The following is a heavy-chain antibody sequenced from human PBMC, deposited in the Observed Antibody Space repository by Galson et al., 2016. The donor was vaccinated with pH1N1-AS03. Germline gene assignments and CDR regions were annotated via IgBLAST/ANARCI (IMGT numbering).Heavy chain of an antibody. CDR1: GGSISSGGDY. Sequence: TLSLTCTVSGGSISSGGDYWTWIRQHPGKGPEWIGEINHSGSTAYNPSLRRRLSLSLDKSKNHLSLKLSSVTATDTAAYYCARGDGYSADNWGQGTRVTVSS. D-gene: IGHD5-24*01. J-gene: IGHJ4*02. CDR2: INHSGST. V-gene: IGHV4-31*03. CDR3: ARGDGYSADN.